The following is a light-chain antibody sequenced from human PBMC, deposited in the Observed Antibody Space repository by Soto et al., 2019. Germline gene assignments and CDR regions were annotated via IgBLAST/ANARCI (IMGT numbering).Light chain of an antibody. Sequence: DIQMTQSPSTLSASVGDRVTITCRASQSINTWLAWYQQKPGQAPKLLIYDASSLESGVPSRFSGSGSGTEFTLTISSLQPDDCATYYCQQCNSYFTFGPGTKVDI. V-gene: IGKV1-5*01. CDR2: DAS. CDR1: QSINTW. CDR3: QQCNSYFT. J-gene: IGKJ3*01.